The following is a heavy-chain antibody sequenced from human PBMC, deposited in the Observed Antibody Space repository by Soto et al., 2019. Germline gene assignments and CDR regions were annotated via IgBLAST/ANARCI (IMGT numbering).Heavy chain of an antibody. J-gene: IGHJ4*02. CDR1: GRSFSGYY. V-gene: IGHV4-34*01. CDR3: ERLLDY. Sequence: PDTLSLTCAVYGRSFSGYYWSWIRQPPGKGLEWIGEINHSGSTHYNPSLKSRVTISVDTSKNQFSLKLSSVTAADTAVCYCERLLDYWGEGTLVTVSS. CDR2: INHSGST.